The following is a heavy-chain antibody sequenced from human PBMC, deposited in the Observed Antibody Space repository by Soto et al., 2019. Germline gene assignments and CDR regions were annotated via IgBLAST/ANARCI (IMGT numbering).Heavy chain of an antibody. V-gene: IGHV3-9*01. CDR2: INYNSGSV. J-gene: IGHJ4*02. Sequence: EVQLVESGGGWVQPGRSLRLSCAASGFTFDVYAMHWVRQAPGKGLEWVSGINYNSGSVGYADSVKGRFTISRDNAKNSLLLQMNSLRAEDTAVYYCAKDISLRGWVYLVVEYWGQGTLVTVSS. D-gene: IGHD6-13*01. CDR1: GFTFDVYA. CDR3: AKDISLRGWVYLVVEY.